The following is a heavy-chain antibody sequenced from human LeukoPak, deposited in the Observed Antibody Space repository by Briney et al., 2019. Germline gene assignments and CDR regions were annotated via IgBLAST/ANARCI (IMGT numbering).Heavy chain of an antibody. CDR2: IRGSGADK. J-gene: IGHJ4*02. Sequence: GGPLTLSCAASGFSLSTYSVRWVRQAPGKGLEWVSSIRGSGADKYYAASGKGRFSIPRENPQDTLSLQRNSLRAEDTAVYYCAKMSWDGGWTSDWGRGTLVT. CDR3: AKMSWDGGWTSD. D-gene: IGHD3/OR15-3a*01. CDR1: GFSLSTYS. V-gene: IGHV3-21*04.